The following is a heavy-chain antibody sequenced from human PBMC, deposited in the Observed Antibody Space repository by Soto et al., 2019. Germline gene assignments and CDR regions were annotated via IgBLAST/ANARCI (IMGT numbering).Heavy chain of an antibody. CDR2: ISSSSSYI. CDR1: GFTFSSYS. D-gene: IGHD3-3*01. J-gene: IGHJ6*02. V-gene: IGHV3-21*01. CDR3: ARESGYYTYGMDV. Sequence: GGSLRLSCAASGFTFSSYSMNWVRQAPGKGLEWVASISSSSSYIYYADSVKGRFTISRDNAKNSLYLQMNSLRAEDTAVYYCARESGYYTYGMDVWGQGTKVTVS.